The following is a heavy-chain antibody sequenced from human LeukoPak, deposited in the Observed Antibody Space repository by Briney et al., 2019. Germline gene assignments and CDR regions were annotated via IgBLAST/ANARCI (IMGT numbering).Heavy chain of an antibody. D-gene: IGHD6-13*01. CDR3: AKTRPLDSSSWSHGDY. Sequence: GGSLRLSCAASGFTFNTYAMSWVRQAPGKGLEWVSAISGSGDSTYYGDSVKGRFTISRDNSKNTLYLQMNSLRAEDTAVYYCAKTRPLDSSSWSHGDYWGQGTLVTVSS. V-gene: IGHV3-23*01. CDR1: GFTFNTYA. CDR2: ISGSGDST. J-gene: IGHJ4*02.